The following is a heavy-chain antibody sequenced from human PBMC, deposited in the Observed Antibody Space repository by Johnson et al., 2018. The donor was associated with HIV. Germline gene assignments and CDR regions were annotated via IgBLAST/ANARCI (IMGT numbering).Heavy chain of an antibody. V-gene: IGHV3-30*04. CDR1: GFTFSSYA. J-gene: IGHJ3*02. CDR3: TTGFAAFDI. CDR2: ISYDGSNK. Sequence: QVQLVESGGGVVQPGRSLRLSCAASGFTFSSYAMHWVRQAPGKGLEWVAVISYDGSNKYYADSVKGRFTISRDNSKNTLFLQMNSLRAEDTAVYYCTTGFAAFDIWGQGTMVTVSS.